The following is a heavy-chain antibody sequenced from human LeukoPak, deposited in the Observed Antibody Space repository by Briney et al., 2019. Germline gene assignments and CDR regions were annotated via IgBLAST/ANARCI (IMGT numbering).Heavy chain of an antibody. CDR3: SRDRSYDSSSFDN. CDR2: INPTSRST. D-gene: IGHD3-22*01. CDR1: GYTYTSYD. J-gene: IGHJ3*02. Sequence: ASVKVSCKASGYTYTSYDMHWVRQAPGQGLEWMGIINPTSRSTSYAQKFQARVTMTKDTSRTRTNMELSSLRSEAPAGYYCSRDRSYDSSSFDNWGQGTMVTVSS. V-gene: IGHV1-46*03.